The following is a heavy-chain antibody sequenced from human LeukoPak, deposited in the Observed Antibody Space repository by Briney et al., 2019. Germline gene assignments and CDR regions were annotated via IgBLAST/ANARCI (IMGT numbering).Heavy chain of an antibody. CDR3: ARDSETTVTTHEVDY. D-gene: IGHD4-17*01. J-gene: IGHJ4*02. CDR1: GYTFTSYG. V-gene: IGHV1-18*01. Sequence: VASVKVSCKASGYTFTSYGISWVRQAPGQGLEWMGWISAYNGNTNYAQKLQGRVTMTTDISTSTAYMELRSLRSDDTAVYYCARDSETTVTTHEVDYWGQGTLVTVSS. CDR2: ISAYNGNT.